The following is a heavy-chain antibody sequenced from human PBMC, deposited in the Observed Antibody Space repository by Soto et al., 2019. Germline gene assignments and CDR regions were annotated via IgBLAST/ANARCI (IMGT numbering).Heavy chain of an antibody. D-gene: IGHD3-10*01. V-gene: IGHV3-23*01. CDR3: AKDLLYYYGSGSYAFDI. Sequence: GGSLRLSCAASGFTFSSYAMSWVRQAPGKGLEWVSAISGSGGSTYYADSVKGRFTISRDNSKNTLYLQMNSLRAEDTAVYYCAKDLLYYYGSGSYAFDIWGQGTMVTVSS. CDR2: ISGSGGST. J-gene: IGHJ3*02. CDR1: GFTFSSYA.